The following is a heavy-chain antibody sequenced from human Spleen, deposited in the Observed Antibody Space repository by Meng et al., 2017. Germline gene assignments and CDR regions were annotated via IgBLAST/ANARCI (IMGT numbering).Heavy chain of an antibody. CDR1: GGSISSGGFS. J-gene: IGHJ5*02. Sequence: QLQLQESGSGLVKPSQTLSLTCAVSGGSISSGGFSWRWVRQPPGKGLEWVGYIYDSVNTHYNPSLKSRVAMSVDTSKNQFSLKLDSVTAADTAVYYCTRYFHDGSGYSNWFDPWGQGTLVTVSS. CDR3: TRYFHDGSGYSNWFDP. CDR2: IYDSVNT. D-gene: IGHD3-22*01. V-gene: IGHV4-30-2*05.